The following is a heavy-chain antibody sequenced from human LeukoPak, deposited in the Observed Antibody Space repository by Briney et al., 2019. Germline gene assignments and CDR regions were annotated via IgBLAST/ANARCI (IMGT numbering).Heavy chain of an antibody. Sequence: SETLSLTCTVSGGSISSGGYYWSWIRQHPGKGLEGIGYVYYSGSTYYNPSLKRRITMSVDTSKNQFSLKLSSVTAADTAVYYCARGASGEGYWGQGTLVTVSS. CDR1: GGSISSGGYY. CDR2: VYYSGST. V-gene: IGHV4-31*03. J-gene: IGHJ4*02. CDR3: ARGASGEGY. D-gene: IGHD3-10*01.